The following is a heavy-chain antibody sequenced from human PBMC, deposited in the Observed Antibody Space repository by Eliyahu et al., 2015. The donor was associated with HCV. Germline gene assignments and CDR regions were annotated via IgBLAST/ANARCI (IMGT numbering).Heavy chain of an antibody. CDR1: GGSFSGYY. CDR3: ARSEGVGASCFDY. J-gene: IGHJ4*02. V-gene: IGHV4-34*01. Sequence: QVQLQQWDAGLLKPSETLSLTCAVYGGSFSGYYWSWIRQPPGKGLEWIGEINHSGSTNYNPSLKSRVTISVDTSKNQFSLKLSSVTAADTAVYYCARSEGVGASCFDYWGQGTLVTVSS. CDR2: INHSGST. D-gene: IGHD1-26*01.